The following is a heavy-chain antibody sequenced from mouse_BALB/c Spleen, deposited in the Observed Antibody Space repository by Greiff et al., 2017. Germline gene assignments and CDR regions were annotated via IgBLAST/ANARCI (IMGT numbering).Heavy chain of an antibody. CDR2: INPSNGRT. Sequence: QVQLQQPGAELVKPGASVKLSCKASGYTFTSYWMHWVKQRPGQGLEWIGEINPSNGRTNYNEKFKSKATLTVDKSSSTAYMQLSSLTSEDSAVYYCARGYDGYYVAWFAYWGQGTLVTVSA. V-gene: IGHV1S81*02. CDR3: ARGYDGYYVAWFAY. D-gene: IGHD2-3*01. J-gene: IGHJ3*01. CDR1: GYTFTSYW.